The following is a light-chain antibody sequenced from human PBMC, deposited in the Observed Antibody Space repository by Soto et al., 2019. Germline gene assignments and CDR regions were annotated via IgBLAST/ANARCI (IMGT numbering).Light chain of an antibody. CDR3: QHYGTSPGT. V-gene: IGKV3-20*01. Sequence: EIVLTQSPGTLSLSPGERATLSCRASQSIDSNYLGWYQQKPGQTPRLLIYGASSRATGIPDRFSGSGSGTDFTLTISRLEPEDLAVYYCQHYGTSPGTFGQGTKVEIK. J-gene: IGKJ1*01. CDR2: GAS. CDR1: QSIDSNY.